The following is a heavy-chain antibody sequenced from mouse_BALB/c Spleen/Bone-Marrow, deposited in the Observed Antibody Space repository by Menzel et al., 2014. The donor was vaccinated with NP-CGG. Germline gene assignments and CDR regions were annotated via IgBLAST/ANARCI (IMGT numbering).Heavy chain of an antibody. CDR2: IDPSDSET. J-gene: IGHJ2*01. V-gene: IGHV1S126*01. CDR3: ARYDYGLDY. D-gene: IGHD2-4*01. CDR1: GYSFXNYW. Sequence: VKLMESGPQLVRPGASVKISCKASGYSFXNYWMHWVKQRPGQGLEWIGMIDPSDSETRLNQKFKDKATLTVDKSSITAYMQLSSPTSEDSAVYYCARYDYGLDYWGQDTTLTVSS.